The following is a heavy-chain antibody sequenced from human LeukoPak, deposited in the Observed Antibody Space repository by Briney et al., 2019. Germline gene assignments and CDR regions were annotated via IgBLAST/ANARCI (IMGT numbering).Heavy chain of an antibody. CDR2: MIPIFGIA. J-gene: IGHJ5*02. D-gene: IGHD2-21*01. Sequence: SVKVSCKASGGTFSSYTISWVRQAPGRGLEWMGGMIPIFGIANYPQKFQGRVTITADKSTSTAYMELRSLRSEDTAVYYCARDPPRIVGTTIADPWGQGTLVTVSS. V-gene: IGHV1-69*17. CDR1: GGTFSSYT. CDR3: ARDPPRIVGTTIADP.